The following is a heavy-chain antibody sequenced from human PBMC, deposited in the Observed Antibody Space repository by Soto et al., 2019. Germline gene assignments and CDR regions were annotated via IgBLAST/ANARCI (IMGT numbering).Heavy chain of an antibody. CDR1: GGTFSSYA. CDR2: IIPIFGTA. V-gene: IGHV1-69*13. D-gene: IGHD2-2*01. Sequence: SVKVSCKASGGTFSSYAISWVRQAPGRGLEWMGGIIPIFGTANYAQKFQGRVTITADESTSTAYMELSSLRSEDTAVYYCARSPSRRRIVVVPAATWFDPWAQGTLVTVSS. J-gene: IGHJ5*02. CDR3: ARSPSRRRIVVVPAATWFDP.